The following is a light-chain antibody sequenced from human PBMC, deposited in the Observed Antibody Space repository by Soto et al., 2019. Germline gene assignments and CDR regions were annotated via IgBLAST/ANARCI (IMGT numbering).Light chain of an antibody. Sequence: DIQMTQSPSTLSASVGDRVTITCRASQSISSWLAWYQQKPGKAPKLLVYDVSSLESGVPSRFSGSGSGPDFTLTISSLQPEDSATYYCQQYNSYSPWTFGQGTKVDI. CDR2: DVS. V-gene: IGKV1-5*01. CDR1: QSISSW. CDR3: QQYNSYSPWT. J-gene: IGKJ1*01.